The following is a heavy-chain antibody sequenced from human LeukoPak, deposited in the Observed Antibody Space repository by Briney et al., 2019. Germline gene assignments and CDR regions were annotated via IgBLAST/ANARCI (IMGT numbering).Heavy chain of an antibody. J-gene: IGHJ1*01. D-gene: IGHD5-12*01. Sequence: ASVNVSCTASGYTFTSYAVNWVRQAPGQGLEWMGWINTDSENPTYAQGFTGRFVFSLDTSVSTTYLHISSLKAEDTAVYYCARDSDGGYSFQHWGQGTLVTVSS. CDR1: GYTFTSYA. V-gene: IGHV7-4-1*02. CDR2: INTDSENP. CDR3: ARDSDGGYSFQH.